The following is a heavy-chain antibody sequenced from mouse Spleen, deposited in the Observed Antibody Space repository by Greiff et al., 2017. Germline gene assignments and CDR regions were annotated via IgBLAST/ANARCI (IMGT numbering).Heavy chain of an antibody. Sequence: EVHLVESGGGLVKPGGSLKLSCAASGFTFSDYGMHWVRQAPEKGLEWVAYISSGSSTIYYADTVKGRFTISRDNAKNTLFLQMTSLRSEDTAMYYCAVTGTEAMDYWGQGTSVTVSS. V-gene: IGHV5-17*01. J-gene: IGHJ4*01. CDR1: GFTFSDYG. CDR3: AVTGTEAMDY. CDR2: ISSGSSTI. D-gene: IGHD4-1*01.